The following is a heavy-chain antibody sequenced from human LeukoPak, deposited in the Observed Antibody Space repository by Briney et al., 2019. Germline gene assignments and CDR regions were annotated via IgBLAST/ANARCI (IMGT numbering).Heavy chain of an antibody. J-gene: IGHJ4*02. Sequence: LETLSLTCAVYGGSFSGYYWSWIRQPPGKGLEWIGEINHSGSTNYNPSLKSRVTISVDTSKNQFSLKLSSVTAADTAVYYCARSLAAGIAVAGSECYFDYWGQGTLVTVSS. D-gene: IGHD6-19*01. CDR1: GGSFSGYY. CDR3: ARSLAAGIAVAGSECYFDY. V-gene: IGHV4-34*01. CDR2: INHSGST.